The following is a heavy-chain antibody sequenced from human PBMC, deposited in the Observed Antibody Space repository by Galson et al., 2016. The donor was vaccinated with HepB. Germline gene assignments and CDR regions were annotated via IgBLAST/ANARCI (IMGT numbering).Heavy chain of an antibody. Sequence: SLRLSCAASGFYFSDYSMNWVRQAPGKGLEWLSYISANSDSTYYANSVKGRFTISRDNAKNSLYLQMNSLRDEDTAVYYRARERAETVAQGVIRVHRIHYYYGMDVWGQGTTVTASS. CDR1: GFYFSDYS. CDR2: ISANSDST. V-gene: IGHV3-48*02. CDR3: ARERAETVAQGVIRVHRIHYYYGMDV. J-gene: IGHJ6*02. D-gene: IGHD3-10*01.